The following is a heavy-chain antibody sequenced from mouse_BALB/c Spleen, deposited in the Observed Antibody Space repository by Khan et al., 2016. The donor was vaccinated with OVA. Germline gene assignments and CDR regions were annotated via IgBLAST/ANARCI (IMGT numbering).Heavy chain of an antibody. V-gene: IGHV4-1*02. CDR3: ARPYRYDGRDWFAY. CDR1: GFDFSRYW. Sequence: EVELVESGGGLVQPGGSLKLSCAASGFDFSRYWMRWVRQAPGKGLEWIGEINPDSSTINYTPSLKDKFIISRDNAKNTLYLQMSKVRSEDTAMYYCARPYRYDGRDWFAYWGQGTLVTVSA. J-gene: IGHJ3*01. D-gene: IGHD2-14*01. CDR2: INPDSSTI.